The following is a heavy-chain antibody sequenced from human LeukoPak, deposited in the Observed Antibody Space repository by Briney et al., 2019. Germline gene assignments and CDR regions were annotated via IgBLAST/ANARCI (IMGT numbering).Heavy chain of an antibody. Sequence: SETLSLTCAGYGGSFSGYYWGWLRQPPGKGLEWIGEINHSGSTNYNPSLKSRVTISVDTSKNQFSLKLSSVTAADTAVYYCARLGVAARPFDYWGQGTLVTVSS. D-gene: IGHD6-6*01. CDR3: ARLGVAARPFDY. V-gene: IGHV4-34*01. CDR1: GGSFSGYY. J-gene: IGHJ4*02. CDR2: INHSGST.